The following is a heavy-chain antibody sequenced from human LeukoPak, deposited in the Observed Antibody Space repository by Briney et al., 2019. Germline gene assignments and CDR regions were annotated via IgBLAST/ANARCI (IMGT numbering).Heavy chain of an antibody. CDR2: FDPGNGET. V-gene: IGHV1-24*01. CDR1: GYSLTELS. Sequence: SVKVSCKVSGYSLTELSMHWVRQAPGKGLEWMGGFDPGNGETIFTKNFQGRVTMTDDTSTDTAYMELSSLRSEDTAVYYCTGGTFYRLLDYWGQGTLVTVSS. CDR3: TGGTFYRLLDY. D-gene: IGHD2/OR15-2a*01. J-gene: IGHJ4*02.